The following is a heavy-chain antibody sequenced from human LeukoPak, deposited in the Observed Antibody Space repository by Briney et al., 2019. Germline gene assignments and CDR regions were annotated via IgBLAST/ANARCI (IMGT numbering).Heavy chain of an antibody. D-gene: IGHD6-13*01. Sequence: GRSLRLSCAASGFTFSSYGMHWVRQAPGKGLEWVAVIWYDGSNKYLADSVKGRFTISRDNSKNTLYLQMNSLRAEDTAVYYCAKDRSIAAALYDYWGQGTLVTVSS. CDR3: AKDRSIAAALYDY. V-gene: IGHV3-33*06. J-gene: IGHJ4*02. CDR2: IWYDGSNK. CDR1: GFTFSSYG.